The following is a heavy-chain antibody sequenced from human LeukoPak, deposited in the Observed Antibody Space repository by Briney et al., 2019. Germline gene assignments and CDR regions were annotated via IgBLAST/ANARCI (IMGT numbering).Heavy chain of an antibody. D-gene: IGHD2-21*01. V-gene: IGHV4-59*01. CDR2: IYYSGST. Sequence: SETLSLTRTVSGGSISSYYWSRIRQPPGKGLEWIGYIYYSGSTNYNPSLKSRVTISVDTSKNQFSLKLSSVTAADTAVYYCARGRGGDVVVIAPYYFDYWGQGTLVTVSS. CDR1: GGSISSYY. CDR3: ARGRGGDVVVIAPYYFDY. J-gene: IGHJ4*02.